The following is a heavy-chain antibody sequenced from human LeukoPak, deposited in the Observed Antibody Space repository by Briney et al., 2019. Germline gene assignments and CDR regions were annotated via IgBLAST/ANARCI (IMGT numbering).Heavy chain of an antibody. CDR3: AREGYYYGSGSYYNPWYFDY. V-gene: IGHV4-34*01. J-gene: IGHJ4*02. Sequence: SETLSLTCAVYGGPFSVYYWSWIRQPPGKGLEWIGEINHSGSTNYNPSLKSRVTISVDTSKNQFSLKLSSVTAADTAVYYCAREGYYYGSGSYYNPWYFDYWGQGTLVTVSS. D-gene: IGHD3-10*01. CDR2: INHSGST. CDR1: GGPFSVYY.